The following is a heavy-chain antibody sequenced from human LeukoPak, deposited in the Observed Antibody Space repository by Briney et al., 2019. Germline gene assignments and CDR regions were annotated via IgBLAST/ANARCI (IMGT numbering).Heavy chain of an antibody. J-gene: IGHJ4*02. CDR3: ARSADYSNQHNDY. D-gene: IGHD4-11*01. CDR2: INPNSGGA. V-gene: IGHV1-2*02. CDR1: GGTFSGYY. Sequence: ASVKVSCKASGGTFSGYYMHWVRQAPGQGLEWMGWINPNSGGANYAQKFQGRVTMTRDTSISTGYMELSSLRSDDTAVYYCARSADYSNQHNDYWGQGTLVTVSS.